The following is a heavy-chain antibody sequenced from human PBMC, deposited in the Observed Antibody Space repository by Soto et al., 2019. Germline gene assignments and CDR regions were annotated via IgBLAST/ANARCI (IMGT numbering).Heavy chain of an antibody. CDR3: ARDRPGDEGDGFDI. Sequence: EVQLVETGGGLIQPGGSLRLSCAASGLTVSSNYMNWVRQAPGKGLEWVSVLYSGGSTHYAGSVKGRFIISRDNSKNTLYLQMNSLRVEDTAVYYCARDRPGDEGDGFDIWGQGTMVTVSS. CDR2: LYSGGST. CDR1: GLTVSSNY. D-gene: IGHD3-10*01. V-gene: IGHV3-53*02. J-gene: IGHJ3*02.